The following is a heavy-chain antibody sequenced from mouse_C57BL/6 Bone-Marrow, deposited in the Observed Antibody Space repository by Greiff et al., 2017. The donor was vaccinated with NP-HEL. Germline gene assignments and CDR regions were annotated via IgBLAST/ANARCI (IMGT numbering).Heavy chain of an antibody. J-gene: IGHJ3*01. V-gene: IGHV14-4*01. D-gene: IGHD2-1*01. CDR3: TIYGNYVSPFAY. CDR2: IDPENGDT. CDR1: GFNIKDDY. Sequence: VQLQQSGAELVRPGASVKLSCTASGFNIKDDYMHWVKQRPEQGLAWIGWIDPENGDTEYASKFQGKATITADTSSNTAYLQLSSLTSEYTAVYYCTIYGNYVSPFAYWGQGTLVTVSA.